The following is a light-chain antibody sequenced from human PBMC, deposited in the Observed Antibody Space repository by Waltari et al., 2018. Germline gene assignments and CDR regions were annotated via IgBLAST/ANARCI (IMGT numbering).Light chain of an antibody. J-gene: IGKJ1*01. CDR2: GAS. Sequence: ETVMTQSPATLSVSPGERVPLSCRASQSVSSNLAWYQQRPGQAPRLLIYGASTRATGIPARFSGSGSGTEFTLTISSLQSEDFAVYYCQQYTYWPPGTFGQGTKVEIK. CDR3: QQYTYWPPGT. V-gene: IGKV3-15*01. CDR1: QSVSSN.